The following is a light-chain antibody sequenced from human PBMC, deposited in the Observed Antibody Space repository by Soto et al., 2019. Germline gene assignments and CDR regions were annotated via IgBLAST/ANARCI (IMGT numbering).Light chain of an antibody. J-gene: IGKJ1*01. CDR2: GAS. Sequence: EIVMTQSPATLSVSPGERATLSCRASQSVSSNLAWYQQKPGQAPRLLVYGASTRATGIPARFSDSGSGTEFTLTISSLQSEDFAVYYCQQYNNWPSTTFGQGTKV. CDR3: QQYNNWPSTT. V-gene: IGKV3-15*01. CDR1: QSVSSN.